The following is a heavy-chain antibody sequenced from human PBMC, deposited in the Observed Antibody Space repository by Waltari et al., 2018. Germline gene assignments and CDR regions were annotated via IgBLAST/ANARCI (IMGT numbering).Heavy chain of an antibody. J-gene: IGHJ5*02. CDR3: ARDGDNGGNAWWFAP. V-gene: IGHV4-38-2*02. CDR2: IYHSGTT. D-gene: IGHD2-15*01. Sequence: QVQLQQSGPGLVGPSETLSLTCEVSGYSISSGYYWGWIRQSPEKGLEWIGSIYHSGTTAYHPSLTSRVTIAMYTSKNQFSLKWFSVTAADTAVYYCARDGDNGGNAWWFAPWGQGTLVTVSS. CDR1: GYSISSGYY.